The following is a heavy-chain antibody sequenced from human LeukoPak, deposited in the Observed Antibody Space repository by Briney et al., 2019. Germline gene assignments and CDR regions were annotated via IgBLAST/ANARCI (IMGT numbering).Heavy chain of an antibody. J-gene: IGHJ4*02. V-gene: IGHV1-2*02. CDR1: GYXFTAYC. CDR2: INPNSGGT. D-gene: IGHD3-10*01. CDR3: ARDPITMIRGAADY. Sequence: ASVKVSCKASGYXFTAYCMHWVRQAPGQGLQWMGWINPNSGGTNYAQKFQGRVTMTRDTSISTAYMELSRLRSDDTAVYFCARDPITMIRGAADYWGQGTLVTVSS.